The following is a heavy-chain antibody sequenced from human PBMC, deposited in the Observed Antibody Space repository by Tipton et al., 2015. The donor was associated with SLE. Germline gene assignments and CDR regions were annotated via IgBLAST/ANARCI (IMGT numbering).Heavy chain of an antibody. CDR3: AKDRPYGSSWYGTSSD. J-gene: IGHJ4*02. D-gene: IGHD6-13*01. CDR1: GFTLTSYP. V-gene: IGHV3-23*03. CDR2: IYSGGSS. Sequence: SLRLSCAASGFTLTSYPMSWVRQAPGKGLEWVSVIYSGGSSFHADSVKGRFITSRDDSKNMLYLEMGSLRAEDTAVYYCAKDRPYGSSWYGTSSDWGQGILVAVSS.